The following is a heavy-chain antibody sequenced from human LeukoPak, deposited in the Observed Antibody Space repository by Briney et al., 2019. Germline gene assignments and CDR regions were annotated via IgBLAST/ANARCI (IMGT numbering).Heavy chain of an antibody. CDR2: IYTSGST. V-gene: IGHV4-4*07. Sequence: SETLSLTCTVSGGSISSYYWSWIRQPAGKGLEWIGRIYTSGSTNYNPSLKSRVTMSVDTSKNQFSLKLSPVTAADTAVYYCARWYCSSTSCPFDYWGQGTLVTVSS. CDR1: GGSISSYY. J-gene: IGHJ4*02. D-gene: IGHD2-2*01. CDR3: ARWYCSSTSCPFDY.